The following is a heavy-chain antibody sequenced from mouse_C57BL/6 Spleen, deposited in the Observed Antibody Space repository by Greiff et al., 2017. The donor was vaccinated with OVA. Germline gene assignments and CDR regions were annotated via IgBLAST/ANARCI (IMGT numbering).Heavy chain of an antibody. D-gene: IGHD1-2*01. V-gene: IGHV10-1*01. J-gene: IGHJ1*03. CDR2: IRSKSNNYAT. CDR1: GFSFNTYA. Sequence: EVKLEESGGGLVQPKGSLKLSCAASGFSFNTYAMNWVRQAPGKGLEWVARIRSKSNNYATYYADSVKDRFTISRDDSESMLYLQMNNLKTQDTAMYYCVRHRLGPYWYFDVWGTGTTVTVSS. CDR3: VRHRLGPYWYFDV.